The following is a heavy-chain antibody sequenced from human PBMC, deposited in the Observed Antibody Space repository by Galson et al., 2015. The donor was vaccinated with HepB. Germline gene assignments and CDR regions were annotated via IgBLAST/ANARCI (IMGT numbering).Heavy chain of an antibody. CDR1: GGSVSSGDYY. D-gene: IGHD1-26*01. J-gene: IGHJ4*02. CDR3: AREFGEWELLRRADETAGGVDY. V-gene: IGHV4-30-4*01. Sequence: TLSLTCTVSGGSVSSGDYYWSWIRQPPGKGLEWIGYISYSGSTYYNPSLKSRVTMSLDTSKNQFSLKLSSVTAADTAVYYCAREFGEWELLRRADETAGGVDYWGQGALVTVSS. CDR2: ISYSGST.